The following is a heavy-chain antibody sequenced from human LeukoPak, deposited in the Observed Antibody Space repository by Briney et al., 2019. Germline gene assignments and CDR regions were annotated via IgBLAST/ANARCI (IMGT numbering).Heavy chain of an antibody. V-gene: IGHV3-11*01. J-gene: IGHJ5*02. CDR3: ARLIAAAATPLVDP. CDR1: GFTFSDYY. CDR2: ISSSGSTI. Sequence: GGSLRLSYAASGFTFSDYYMSWIRQAPGKGLEWVSYISSSGSTIYYADSVKGRFTISRDNAKNSLYLQMNSLRAEDTAVYYCARLIAAAATPLVDPWGQGTLVTVSS. D-gene: IGHD6-13*01.